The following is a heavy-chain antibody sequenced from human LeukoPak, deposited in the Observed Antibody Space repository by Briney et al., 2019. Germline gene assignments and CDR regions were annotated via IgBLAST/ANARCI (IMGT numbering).Heavy chain of an antibody. Sequence: GRSLRLSCAASGFTISSYDMHWVRQAPGKGLEWVAFIRYDGSNKYYADSVKGRFTISRDNSKNTLYLQMNSLRAEDTAVYYCAKAQQLVGPAFDYWGQGTLVTVSS. J-gene: IGHJ4*02. V-gene: IGHV3-30*02. CDR2: IRYDGSNK. CDR1: GFTISSYD. D-gene: IGHD6-13*01. CDR3: AKAQQLVGPAFDY.